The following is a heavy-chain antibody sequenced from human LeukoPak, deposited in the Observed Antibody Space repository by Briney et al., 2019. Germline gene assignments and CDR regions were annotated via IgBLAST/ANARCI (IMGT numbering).Heavy chain of an antibody. CDR1: GFTFSGYA. J-gene: IGHJ3*02. V-gene: IGHV3-74*01. CDR2: INSDGSGT. CDR3: ARAGEGLLAYSFDI. D-gene: IGHD1-26*01. Sequence: GGSLRLSCEASGFTFSGYAVSWVRQAPGKGLEWVSGINSDGSGTSYAGSVKGRFTISRDNAKNTLYLQMNSLRAEDTAVYYCARAGEGLLAYSFDIWGQGTMVTVSS.